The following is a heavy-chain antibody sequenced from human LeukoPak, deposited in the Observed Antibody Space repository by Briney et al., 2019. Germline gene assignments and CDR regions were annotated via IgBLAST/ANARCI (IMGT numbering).Heavy chain of an antibody. Sequence: GGSLRLSCAASGFTFSSYAMSWVRQAPGKGLEWISVISGSGDSTHYADSVKGRFTISRENSRNTLYLQMDSLRAEDTAVYYCASGTWGQGTLVTASS. CDR1: GFTFSSYA. V-gene: IGHV3-23*01. CDR3: ASGT. J-gene: IGHJ5*02. CDR2: ISGSGDST. D-gene: IGHD1-26*01.